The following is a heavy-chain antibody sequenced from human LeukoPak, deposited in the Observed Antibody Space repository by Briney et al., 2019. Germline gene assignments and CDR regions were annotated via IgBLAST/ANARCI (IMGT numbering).Heavy chain of an antibody. J-gene: IGHJ4*02. CDR2: INHSGST. CDR3: ASSITAPVLDY. Sequence: PSETLSLTCAVYGGSFSGYYWSWIRQPPGKGLEWIGEINHSGSTNYNPSLKSRVTISVDTSKNQFSLKLSSVTAPDTAVYYCASSITAPVLDYWGQGTLVTVSS. V-gene: IGHV4-34*01. D-gene: IGHD6-13*01. CDR1: GGSFSGYY.